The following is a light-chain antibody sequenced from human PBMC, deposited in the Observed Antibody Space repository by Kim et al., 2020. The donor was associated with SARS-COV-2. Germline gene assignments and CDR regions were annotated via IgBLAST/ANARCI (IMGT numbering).Light chain of an antibody. Sequence: EIVLTQSPATLSLSPGERATLSCRASHSVSNYLAWYQQKPGQAPRLLIYDASNMATGIPARFSGSGSGTDFTLTISSLEPEDFAVYYCQQCSKWTRFYPFGQGTKVEI. CDR2: DAS. CDR3: QQCSKWTRFYP. V-gene: IGKV3-11*01. CDR1: HSVSNY. J-gene: IGKJ2*01.